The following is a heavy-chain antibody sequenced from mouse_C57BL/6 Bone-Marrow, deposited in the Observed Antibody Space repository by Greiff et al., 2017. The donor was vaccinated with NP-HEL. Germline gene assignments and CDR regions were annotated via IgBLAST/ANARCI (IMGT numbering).Heavy chain of an antibody. J-gene: IGHJ4*01. CDR1: GFSLTSYG. CDR2: IWGVGST. D-gene: IGHD1-1*01. V-gene: IGHV2-6*01. Sequence: VKLVESGPGLVAPSQSLSITCTVSGFSLTSYGVDWVRQSPGKGLEWLGVIWGVGSTNYNSALKSRLSISKDNSKSQVFLKMNSLQTDDTAMYYCARTTVVGYYAMDYWGQGTSVTVSS. CDR3: ARTTVVGYYAMDY.